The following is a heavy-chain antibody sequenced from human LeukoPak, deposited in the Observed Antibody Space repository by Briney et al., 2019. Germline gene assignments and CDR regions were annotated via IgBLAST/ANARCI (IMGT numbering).Heavy chain of an antibody. CDR3: ARDLGYCSTASCYAWFDP. CDR1: GXSISGYY. CDR2: IYYSGNS. Sequence: SETLSLTCTVSGXSISGYYWSWIRQPPGKGLEWIGYIYYSGNSNYNPSLNSRVTISVDTSKNQFSLRLSSVTAADTAIYYCARDLGYCSTASCYAWFDPWGQGTLVTVSS. D-gene: IGHD2-2*01. V-gene: IGHV4-59*01. J-gene: IGHJ5*02.